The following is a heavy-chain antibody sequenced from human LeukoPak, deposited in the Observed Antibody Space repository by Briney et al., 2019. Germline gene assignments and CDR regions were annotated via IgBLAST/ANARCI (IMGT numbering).Heavy chain of an antibody. CDR2: ISSNGGST. J-gene: IGHJ3*02. CDR3: ARDGLTTAFDI. CDR1: GFTFSSYA. D-gene: IGHD1-14*01. V-gene: IGHV3-64*01. Sequence: GGSLRLSCAASGFTFSSYAMPWVRQAPGKGLEYVSAISSNGGSTYYANSVKGRFTISRDNSKNTLYLQMGSLRAEDMAVYYCARDGLTTAFDIWGQGTMVTVSS.